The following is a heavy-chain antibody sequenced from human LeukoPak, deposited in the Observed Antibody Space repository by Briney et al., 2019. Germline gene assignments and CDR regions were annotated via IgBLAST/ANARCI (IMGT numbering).Heavy chain of an antibody. CDR1: GFTFSNAW. CDR2: IKRKTDGGTT. D-gene: IGHD2-21*02. Sequence: PGGSLRLSCAASGFTFSNAWMSWVRQAPGKGLEWVGHIKRKTDGGTTNSAAPVKGRFTISRDDSKNTLYQQMNSLKTEDTAVYYCTTSLAGAVTAVYPFDNWGQGTLVTVSS. V-gene: IGHV3-15*01. CDR3: TTSLAGAVTAVYPFDN. J-gene: IGHJ4*02.